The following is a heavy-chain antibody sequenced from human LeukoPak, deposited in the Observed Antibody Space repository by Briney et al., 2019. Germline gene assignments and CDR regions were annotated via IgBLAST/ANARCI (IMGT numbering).Heavy chain of an antibody. J-gene: IGHJ5*02. CDR3: ARDPQSNYNWFDP. CDR2: IYYSGST. D-gene: IGHD2/OR15-2a*01. CDR1: GGSISSSSYY. Sequence: TSETLSLTCTVSGGSISSSSYYWGWIRQPPGKGLEWIGSIYYSGSTYYNPSLKSRVTISVDTSKNQFSLKLSSVTAADTAVYYCARDPQSNYNWFDPWGQGTLVTVSS. V-gene: IGHV4-39*07.